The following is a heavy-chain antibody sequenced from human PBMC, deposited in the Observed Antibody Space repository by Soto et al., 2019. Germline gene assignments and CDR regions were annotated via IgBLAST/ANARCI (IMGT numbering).Heavy chain of an antibody. J-gene: IGHJ5*02. CDR3: ARGTNWFDP. V-gene: IGHV4-59*01. CDR2: IYYSGST. Sequence: QVQLQESGPGLVKPSETLSLTCTVPGGSISSYYWSWIRQPPGKGLEWIGYIYYSGSTNYNPSLKRRVTISVDTSKNQFSLKLSSVTAADTAVYYCARGTNWFDPWGQGTLVTVSS. D-gene: IGHD1-1*01. CDR1: GGSISSYY.